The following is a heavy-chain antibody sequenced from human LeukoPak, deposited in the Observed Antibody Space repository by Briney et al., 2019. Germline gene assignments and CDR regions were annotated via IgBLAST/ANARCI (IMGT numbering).Heavy chain of an antibody. Sequence: PGGSLRLSCAASGFTFSSYAMSWVRQAPGKGLEWVSAISGSGGSTYYADSVRGRFTISRDNSKNTLYLQMNSLRAEDTAVYSCAKDPSSSWYGPTHWYFDLWGRGTLVTVSS. D-gene: IGHD6-13*01. J-gene: IGHJ2*01. CDR2: ISGSGGST. CDR1: GFTFSSYA. CDR3: AKDPSSSWYGPTHWYFDL. V-gene: IGHV3-23*01.